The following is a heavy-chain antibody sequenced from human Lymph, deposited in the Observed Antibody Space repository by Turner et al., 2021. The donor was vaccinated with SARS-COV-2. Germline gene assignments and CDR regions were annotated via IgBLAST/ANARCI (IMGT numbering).Heavy chain of an antibody. D-gene: IGHD1-1*01. V-gene: IGHV1-24*01. CDR2: FDTEDGET. CDR3: ATLKSNWKILTGRYYFDF. J-gene: IGHJ4*02. CDR1: GYTLTELS. Sequence: QVQLVQSGAEVKKPGASVKVSCKVSGYTLTELSIHWVRQAPGKGLGWMGGFDTEDGETIYAQKCQGRVTMTEDTSTDTAYMELSSLGSEDTAVYYCATLKSNWKILTGRYYFDFWGQGTLVTVSS.